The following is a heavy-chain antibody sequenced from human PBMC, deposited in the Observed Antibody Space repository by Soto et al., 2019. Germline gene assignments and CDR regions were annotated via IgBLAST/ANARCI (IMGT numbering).Heavy chain of an antibody. D-gene: IGHD3-10*01. CDR2: IRSKANSYAT. Sequence: GGSLRLSCAASGFTFSGSAMHWVRQASGKGLEWVGRIRSKANSYATAYAASVKGRFTISRDDSKNTVYLQMNSLKTEDTAVYYCTGSLYCYGSGSYYNKNNPWGQGTLVTVSS. CDR3: TGSLYCYGSGSYYNKNNP. V-gene: IGHV3-73*01. J-gene: IGHJ5*02. CDR1: GFTFSGSA.